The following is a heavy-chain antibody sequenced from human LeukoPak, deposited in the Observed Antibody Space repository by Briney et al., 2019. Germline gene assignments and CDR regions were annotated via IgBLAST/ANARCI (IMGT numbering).Heavy chain of an antibody. V-gene: IGHV4-30-4*08. CDR3: AREVVPAAIDY. J-gene: IGHJ4*02. CDR2: IYYSGST. CDR1: GGSISSGDCY. Sequence: SETLSLTCTVSGGSISSGDCYWSWIRQPPGKGLEWIGYIYYSGSTYYNPSLKSRVTISVDTSKNQFSLKLSSVTAADTAVYYCAREVVPAAIDYWGQGTLVTVSS. D-gene: IGHD2-2*02.